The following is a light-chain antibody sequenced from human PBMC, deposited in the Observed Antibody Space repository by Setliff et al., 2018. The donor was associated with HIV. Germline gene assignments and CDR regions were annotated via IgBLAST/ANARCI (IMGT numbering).Light chain of an antibody. CDR3: AAWDDSLSGPV. J-gene: IGLJ3*02. V-gene: IGLV1-47*01. CDR2: RNN. CDR1: SSNIGSYY. Sequence: QSVLTQPPSASGTPGQRVTISCSGSSSNIGSYYVYWYQQLPGTAPKLLIYRNNQRPSGVPDRFSGSKSGTSASLAISGLRSEDEADYYCAAWDDSLSGPVFGGGTKVTV.